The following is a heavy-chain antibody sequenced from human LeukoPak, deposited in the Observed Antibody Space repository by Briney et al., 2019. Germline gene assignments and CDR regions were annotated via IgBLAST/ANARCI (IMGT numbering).Heavy chain of an antibody. Sequence: ASVKVSCKASGGTFSSYAISWVRQAPGQGLEWMGGIIPIFGTANYAQKFQGRVTITADESTSTASMELSSLRSEDTAVYYCARLTMAWFDPWGQRTLVTVSS. J-gene: IGHJ5*02. CDR1: GGTFSSYA. V-gene: IGHV1-69*01. CDR2: IIPIFGTA. D-gene: IGHD3-10*01. CDR3: ARLTMAWFDP.